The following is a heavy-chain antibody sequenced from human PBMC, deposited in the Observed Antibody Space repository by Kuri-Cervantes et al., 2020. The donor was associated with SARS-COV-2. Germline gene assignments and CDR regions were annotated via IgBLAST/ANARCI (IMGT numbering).Heavy chain of an antibody. CDR1: GFTFSSYS. CDR3: AREQWLELDAFDI. Sequence: GGSLRLSCAASGFTFSSYSMNWVRQAPGKGLEWVANIKKDGSEKYYVDSVKGRFTISRDNAKNSLYLQMNSLRAEDTAVYYCAREQWLELDAFDIWGQGTMVTVSS. V-gene: IGHV3-7*01. D-gene: IGHD6-19*01. J-gene: IGHJ3*02. CDR2: IKKDGSEK.